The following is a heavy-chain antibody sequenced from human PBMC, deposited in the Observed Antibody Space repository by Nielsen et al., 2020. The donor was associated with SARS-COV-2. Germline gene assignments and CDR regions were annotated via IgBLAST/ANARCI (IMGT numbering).Heavy chain of an antibody. CDR3: ARGELPERNECFDM. D-gene: IGHD1-26*01. CDR1: GFIFSDYY. CDR2: ISPDSDTT. V-gene: IGHV3-11*01. Sequence: GGSLRLSCAATGFIFSDYYMTWIRQAPGKGLEWVSYISPDSDTTYYADSVKGRFTISRDNGENSLYLQMNSLGADDTALYYCARGELPERNECFDMWGQGTMVTVSS. J-gene: IGHJ3*02.